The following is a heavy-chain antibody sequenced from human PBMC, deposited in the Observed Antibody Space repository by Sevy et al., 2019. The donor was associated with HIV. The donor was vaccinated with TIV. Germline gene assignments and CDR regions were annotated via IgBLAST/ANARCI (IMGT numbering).Heavy chain of an antibody. V-gene: IGHV3-48*02. CDR2: ISSSSSTL. D-gene: IGHD3-22*01. J-gene: IGHJ4*02. Sequence: GGSLRLSCAASGFTFSSYSMNWVRQAPGKGLEWVSYISSSSSTLYYADSVKGRFTISRDNAKNSLYLHMNSLRDEDTAVYYCAREGYYYDSSGLPLDYWGQGTLVTVSS. CDR1: GFTFSSYS. CDR3: AREGYYYDSSGLPLDY.